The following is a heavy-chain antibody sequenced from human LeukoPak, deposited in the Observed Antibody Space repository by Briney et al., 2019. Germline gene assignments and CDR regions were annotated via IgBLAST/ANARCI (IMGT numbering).Heavy chain of an antibody. J-gene: IGHJ4*02. CDR2: ISSSSSYI. CDR1: GFTFSSYS. CDR3: ARAPFRPAALDY. V-gene: IGHV3-21*01. D-gene: IGHD2-2*01. Sequence: PGGSLRLSCAASGFTFSSYSMNWVHQAPGKGLEWVSSISSSSSYIYYADSVKGRFTISRDNAKNSLYLQMNSLRAEDTAVYYCARAPFRPAALDYWGQGTLVTVSS.